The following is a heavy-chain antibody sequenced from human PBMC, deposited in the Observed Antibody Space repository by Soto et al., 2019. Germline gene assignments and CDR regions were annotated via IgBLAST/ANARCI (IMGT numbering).Heavy chain of an antibody. CDR1: GYTFTGYY. J-gene: IGHJ6*02. Sequence: ASVKVSCKASGYTFTGYYMHWVRQAPGQGLEWMGWINPNSGGTNYAQKFQGRVTMTRDTSISTAYMELRRLRSDDTAVYYCARDRRSWTWYYYYGMDVWGQGTTVTVSS. CDR3: ARDRRSWTWYYYYGMDV. D-gene: IGHD6-13*01. CDR2: INPNSGGT. V-gene: IGHV1-2*02.